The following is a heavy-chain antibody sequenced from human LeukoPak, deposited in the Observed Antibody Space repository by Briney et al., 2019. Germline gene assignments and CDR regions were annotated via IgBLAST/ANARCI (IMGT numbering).Heavy chain of an antibody. D-gene: IGHD4-17*01. Sequence: SETLSLTCTVSGGFISNLYWSWIRQPPGKGLEWIGYIYYTGSTNYNPYLKSRVTISVDTSKNQFSLKLSSVTAADTAVYYCARVNYGDYWYFDLWGRGTLVTVSS. CDR1: GGFISNLY. V-gene: IGHV4-59*01. CDR2: IYYTGST. J-gene: IGHJ2*01. CDR3: ARVNYGDYWYFDL.